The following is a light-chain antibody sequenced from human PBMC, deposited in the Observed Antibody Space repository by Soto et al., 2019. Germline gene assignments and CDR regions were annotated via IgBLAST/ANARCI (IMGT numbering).Light chain of an antibody. J-gene: IGLJ3*02. CDR2: GVS. Sequence: QSALTQPRSMSGSPGQSVTISCTGTNSDVGGYNYVSWYQQHPGKAPKLMIYGVSKRPSGVPDRFSGSKSGNAASLTISGLQAGDEADYYCGSYAGNYTGVFGGGTKLTVL. V-gene: IGLV2-11*01. CDR3: GSYAGNYTGV. CDR1: NSDVGGYNY.